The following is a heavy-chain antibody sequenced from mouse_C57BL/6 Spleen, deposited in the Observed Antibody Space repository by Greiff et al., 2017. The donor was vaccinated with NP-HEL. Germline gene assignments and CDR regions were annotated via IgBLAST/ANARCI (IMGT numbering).Heavy chain of an antibody. D-gene: IGHD3-2*02. Sequence: QVHVKQPGAELVKPGASVKMSCKASGYTFTSYWITWVKQRPGQGLEWIGDIYPGSGSTNYNEKFKSKATLTVDTSSSTAYMQLSSLTSEDAAVYCCAGSSGYGYYAMDYWGPGTSVTVSS. J-gene: IGHJ4*01. CDR1: GYTFTSYW. V-gene: IGHV1-55*01. CDR3: AGSSGYGYYAMDY. CDR2: IYPGSGST.